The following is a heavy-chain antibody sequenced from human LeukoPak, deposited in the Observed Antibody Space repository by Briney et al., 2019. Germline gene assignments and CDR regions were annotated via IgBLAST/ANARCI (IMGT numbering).Heavy chain of an antibody. CDR3: AKGQLWQKSYYMDV. V-gene: IGHV3-23*01. Sequence: GGSLRLSCAASGFTFSSYAMSWVRQAPGKWLGWVSAISGSGGSTYYADSVKGRFTISRDNSKNTLYLQMNSLRAEDTAVYYCAKGQLWQKSYYMDVWGKETTVTVSS. J-gene: IGHJ6*03. CDR2: ISGSGGST. D-gene: IGHD5-18*01. CDR1: GFTFSSYA.